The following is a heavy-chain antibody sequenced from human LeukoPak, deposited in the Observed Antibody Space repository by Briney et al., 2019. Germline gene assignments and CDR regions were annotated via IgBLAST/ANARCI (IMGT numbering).Heavy chain of an antibody. CDR2: ISWNSGSI. V-gene: IGHV3-9*01. CDR3: AKGRYDSRVHRVDYFDY. CDR1: GFTFDDYA. Sequence: GGSLRLSCAASGFTFDDYAMPWVRHAPGKGLEWVSGISWNSGSIGYADSVKGRFTISRDNAKNSLYLQMNSLRAEDTALYYCAKGRYDSRVHRVDYFDYWGQGTLVTVSS. D-gene: IGHD3-22*01. J-gene: IGHJ4*02.